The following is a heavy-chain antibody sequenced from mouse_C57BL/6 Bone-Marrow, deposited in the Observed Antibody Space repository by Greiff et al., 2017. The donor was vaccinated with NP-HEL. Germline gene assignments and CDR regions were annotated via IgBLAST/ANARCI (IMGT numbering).Heavy chain of an antibody. V-gene: IGHV14-4*01. J-gene: IGHJ3*01. D-gene: IGHD4-1*01. CDR3: TTLTVPWFAY. CDR1: GFNIKDDY. CDR2: IDPENGDT. Sequence: VQLQQSGAELVRPGASVKLSCTASGFNIKDDYMHWVKQRPEQGLEWIGWIDPENGDTEYASKFQGKATITADTSSNTAYLQLSSLTSEDTAVYYCTTLTVPWFAYCRPGTLVTFSA.